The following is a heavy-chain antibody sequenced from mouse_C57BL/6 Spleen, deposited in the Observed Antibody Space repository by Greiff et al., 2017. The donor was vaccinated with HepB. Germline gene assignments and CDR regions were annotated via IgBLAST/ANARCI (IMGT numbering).Heavy chain of an antibody. V-gene: IGHV5-12*01. D-gene: IGHD3-3*01. CDR1: GFTFSDYY. J-gene: IGHJ4*01. Sequence: EVKLVESGGGLVQPGGSLKLSCAASGFTFSDYYMYWVRQTPEKRLEWVAYISNGGGSTYYPDTGKGRFTSSRDNAKNTLYLQMSRLKSEDTAMYYCARLSGDVDYYAMDYWGQGTSVTVSS. CDR3: ARLSGDVDYYAMDY. CDR2: ISNGGGST.